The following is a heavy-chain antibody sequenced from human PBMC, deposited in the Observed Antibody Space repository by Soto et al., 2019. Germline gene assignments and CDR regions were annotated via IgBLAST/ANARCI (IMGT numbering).Heavy chain of an antibody. CDR3: AKDRSSRYLPGLYSDF. V-gene: IGHV3-23*01. J-gene: IGHJ4*02. CDR2: IAIGSFDS. Sequence: EVQLLESGGGLVEPGGSLRLSCVASGFTFGTVAMTWVRQAPGKGLEWVSSIAIGSFDSYYAPSVKGRFTTSRDDSKNTLYLQMHSLRADDTAVYYCAKDRSSRYLPGLYSDFWGPGSVVTVSS. CDR1: GFTFGTVA. D-gene: IGHD3-9*01.